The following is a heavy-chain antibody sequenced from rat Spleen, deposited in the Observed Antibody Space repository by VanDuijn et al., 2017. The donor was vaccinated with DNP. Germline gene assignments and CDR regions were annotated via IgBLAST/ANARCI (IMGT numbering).Heavy chain of an antibody. CDR1: GFSLTSYS. CDR3: ARSDYHDGGYYYGYFDF. J-gene: IGHJ2*01. D-gene: IGHD1-12*02. V-gene: IGHV2-6*01. Sequence: QVQLKGSGPGLVQPSQTLSLTCTVSGFSLTSYSVGWVRQPPGKGLEWIAAMSSGGNTYYNSALKSRLSINRDTSKSQVFLEMNSLHTEDTAIYFCARSDYHDGGYYYGYFDFWGQGVMVTVTS. CDR2: MSSGGNT.